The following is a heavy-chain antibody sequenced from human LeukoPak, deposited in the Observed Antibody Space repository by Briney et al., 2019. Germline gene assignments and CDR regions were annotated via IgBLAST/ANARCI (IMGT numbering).Heavy chain of an antibody. V-gene: IGHV3-11*01. D-gene: IGHD6-19*01. J-gene: IGHJ3*02. CDR2: ISSSGSTI. Sequence: PGGSLRLSCAASGFTFSDYYMSWIRQAPGKGLEWVSYISSSGSTIYYADSVKGRFTISRDNAKNSLYLQMNSLRAEDTAVYYCARDKGSGWLYAFDIWGQGTMVTVSS. CDR3: ARDKGSGWLYAFDI. CDR1: GFTFSDYY.